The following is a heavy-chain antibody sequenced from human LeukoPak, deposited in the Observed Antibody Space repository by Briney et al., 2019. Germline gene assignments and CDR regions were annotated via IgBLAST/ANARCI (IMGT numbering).Heavy chain of an antibody. V-gene: IGHV3-23*01. J-gene: IGHJ4*02. CDR2: IFPSGGEI. D-gene: IGHD5-18*01. CDR1: GFTFSTFA. CDR3: ATYRQVLLPFES. Sequence: QPGGSLRLSCAASGFTFSTFAMIWVRQPPGKGLEWVSSIFPSGGEIHYADSVRGRFTISRDNSKSILSLQMNSLMAEDTAIYYCATYRQVLLPFESWGQGTLVTVSS.